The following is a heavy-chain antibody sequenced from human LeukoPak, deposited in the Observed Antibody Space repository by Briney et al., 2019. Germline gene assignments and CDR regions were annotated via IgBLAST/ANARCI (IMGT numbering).Heavy chain of an antibody. CDR2: ISYDGSNK. D-gene: IGHD6-19*01. CDR1: GFTFSSYG. J-gene: IGHJ3*02. CDR3: AKDKRWQWLVPDAFDI. V-gene: IGHV3-30*18. Sequence: PGGSLRLSCAASGFTFSSYGMHWVRQAPGKGLEWVAVISYDGSNKYYADSVKGRFTISRDNSKNTLYLQMNSLRAEDTAVYYCAKDKRWQWLVPDAFDIWGQGTMVTVSS.